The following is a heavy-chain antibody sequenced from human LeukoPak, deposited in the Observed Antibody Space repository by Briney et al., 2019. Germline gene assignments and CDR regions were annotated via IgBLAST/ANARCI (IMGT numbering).Heavy chain of an antibody. CDR1: GGSFSGYY. D-gene: IGHD6-13*01. Sequence: PSETLSLTCAVYGGSFSGYYWSWIRQAPGKGLEWIGEINHSGSTNYNPSLKSRVTISVDTSKNQFSLKLSSVTAADTAVYYCARRGYSSSWYPSYYFDYWGQGTLVTVSS. V-gene: IGHV4-34*01. J-gene: IGHJ4*02. CDR3: ARRGYSSSWYPSYYFDY. CDR2: INHSGST.